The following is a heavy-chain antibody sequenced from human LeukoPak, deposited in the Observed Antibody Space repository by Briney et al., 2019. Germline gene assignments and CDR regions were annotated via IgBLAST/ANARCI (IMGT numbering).Heavy chain of an antibody. CDR3: AREANYYDSSGYSPPTLDF. J-gene: IGHJ4*02. CDR2: ISGSGRDT. D-gene: IGHD3-22*01. V-gene: IGHV3-23*01. Sequence: PGGSLRLSCAASGFTFSSYVMSWVRQAPGKRPEWVSAISGSGRDTYYADSVTGRFIISRENSKDTLFLQINSLGADDTAVYYCAREANYYDSSGYSPPTLDFWGQGTLVTVSS. CDR1: GFTFSSYV.